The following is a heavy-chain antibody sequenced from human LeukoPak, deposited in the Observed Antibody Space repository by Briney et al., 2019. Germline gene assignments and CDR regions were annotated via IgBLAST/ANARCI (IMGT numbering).Heavy chain of an antibody. CDR1: GYTFASYY. V-gene: IGHV1-69*13. J-gene: IGHJ4*02. D-gene: IGHD3-22*01. CDR3: ARGRTRYYDSSGYYFLVY. Sequence: SVKVSCKASGYTFASYYMHWVRQAPGQGLEWMGGIIPIFGTANYAQKFQGRVTITADESTSTAYMELSSLRSEDTAVYYCARGRTRYYDSSGYYFLVYWGQGTLVTVSS. CDR2: IIPIFGTA.